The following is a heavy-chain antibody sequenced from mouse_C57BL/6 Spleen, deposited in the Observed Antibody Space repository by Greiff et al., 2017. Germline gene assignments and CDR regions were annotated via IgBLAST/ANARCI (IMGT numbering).Heavy chain of an antibody. CDR3: ARGGTTVVDAMDY. CDR1: GYAFSSYW. CDR2: IYPGDGDT. J-gene: IGHJ4*01. V-gene: IGHV1-80*01. Sequence: QVQLQQSGAELVKPGASVKISCKASGYAFSSYWMNWVKQRPGKGLEWIGQIYPGDGDTNYNGKFKGKATLTADKSSSTAYMELRSLTSEDSAVYFCARGGTTVVDAMDYWGQGTSVTVSS. D-gene: IGHD1-1*01.